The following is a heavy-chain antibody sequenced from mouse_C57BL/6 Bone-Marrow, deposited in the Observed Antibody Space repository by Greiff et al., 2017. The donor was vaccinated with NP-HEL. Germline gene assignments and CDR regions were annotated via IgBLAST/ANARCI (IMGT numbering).Heavy chain of an antibody. Sequence: EVMLVESGGGLVQPGGSMKLSCAASGFTFSDAWMDWVRQSPEKGLEWVAEIRNKANNHATYYAESVNGRFTISRNDSKSSVYLQMNSLRAEDSGSDYCTRGLRRTYYAMVYWGQGASVTVSS. CDR1: GFTFSDAW. J-gene: IGHJ4*01. CDR2: IRNKANNHAT. CDR3: TRGLRRTYYAMVY. V-gene: IGHV6-6*01. D-gene: IGHD1-1*01.